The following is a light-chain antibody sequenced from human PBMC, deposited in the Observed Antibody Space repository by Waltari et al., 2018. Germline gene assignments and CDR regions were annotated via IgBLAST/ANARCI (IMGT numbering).Light chain of an antibody. CDR1: NSDFVSFDL. J-gene: IGLJ1*01. V-gene: IGLV2-23*02. CDR2: EVY. Sequence: QSALTQPASVSGSPGQSITLSCTGTNSDFVSFDLISWHQQYPGKAPKLIIYEVYKRPSEVSNRFSGSKSGNTASLTISGLQADDEADYYCCSYAGSGIYVFGTGSQVTVL. CDR3: CSYAGSGIYV.